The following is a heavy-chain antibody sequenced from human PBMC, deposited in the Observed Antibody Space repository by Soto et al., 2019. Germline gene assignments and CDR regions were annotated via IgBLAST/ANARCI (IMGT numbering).Heavy chain of an antibody. CDR2: IGSRSATI. Sequence: GGSLILSCAASGFAFSSYGMNWVRQAPGKGLEWVSYIGSRSATIYYADSVKGRFTISRDNAKNSLFLQMNSLRDEDTAVYYCAKPYLPDSWGQGTLVTVSS. J-gene: IGHJ4*02. CDR1: GFAFSSYG. V-gene: IGHV3-48*02. CDR3: AKPYLPDS. D-gene: IGHD3-3*01.